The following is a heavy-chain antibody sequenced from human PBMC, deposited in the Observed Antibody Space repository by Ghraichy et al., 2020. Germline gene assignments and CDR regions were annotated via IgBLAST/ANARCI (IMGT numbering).Heavy chain of an antibody. J-gene: IGHJ4*02. Sequence: ASVKVSCKASGYTFNDYYMHWVRQAPGQGLEWMGRINPNGGGTNYAQKFQDRVTMTWDTPIKTAYMELSRLRADDTAVYYCATTSTFHELASMRHWGQGTLVTVSS. CDR1: GYTFNDYY. D-gene: IGHD1-1*01. V-gene: IGHV1-2*06. CDR2: INPNGGGT. CDR3: ATTSTFHELASMRH.